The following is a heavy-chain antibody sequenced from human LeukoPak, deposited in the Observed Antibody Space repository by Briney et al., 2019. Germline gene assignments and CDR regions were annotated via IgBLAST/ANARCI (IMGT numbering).Heavy chain of an antibody. V-gene: IGHV1-24*01. J-gene: IGHJ4*02. CDR1: GYTLTELS. D-gene: IGHD3-3*01. CDR2: FDPEDGET. CDR3: ATVGSIFGVVTHFDY. Sequence: ASVKVSCKVSGYTLTELSMHWVRQAPGKGLEWMGGFDPEDGETIYAQKFQGRVTMTEDTSTDTAYMELSSLRSEDTAVYYCATVGSIFGVVTHFDYWGQGTLVTVSS.